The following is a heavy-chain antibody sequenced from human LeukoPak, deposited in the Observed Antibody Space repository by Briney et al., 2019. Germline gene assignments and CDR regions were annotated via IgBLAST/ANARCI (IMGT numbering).Heavy chain of an antibody. CDR2: ISAYNGNT. CDR1: GGTFSSFA. D-gene: IGHD3-3*01. CDR3: ALTYYDFWSGYIGDGFDY. V-gene: IGHV1-18*01. J-gene: IGHJ4*02. Sequence: ASVKVSCKTSGGTFSSFAVSWVRQAPGQGLEWMGWISAYNGNTNYAQKLQGRVTMTTDTSTSTAYMELRSLRSDDTAVYYCALTYYDFWSGYIGDGFDYWGQGTLVTVSS.